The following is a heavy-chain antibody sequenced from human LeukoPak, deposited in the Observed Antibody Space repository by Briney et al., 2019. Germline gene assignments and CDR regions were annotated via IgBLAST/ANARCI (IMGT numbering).Heavy chain of an antibody. CDR3: ARSSRSNVRYFDY. CDR1: GGSISSGSFD. CDR2: IYTSGST. V-gene: IGHV4-61*02. Sequence: SETLSLTCTVSGGSISSGSFDWSWIRQPAGKGLEWIGRIYTSGSTNYNPSLKSRVTISVDTSKNHFSLELSSVTAADTAVYYCARSSRSNVRYFDYWGQGTLVTVSS. J-gene: IGHJ4*02. D-gene: IGHD1-26*01.